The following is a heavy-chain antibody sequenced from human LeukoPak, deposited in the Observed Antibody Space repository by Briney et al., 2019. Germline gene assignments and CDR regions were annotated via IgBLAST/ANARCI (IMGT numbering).Heavy chain of an antibody. CDR3: ARALYTSRSYLATFSPTNFDY. CDR2: INPNTGGT. Sequence: VASVKVSCKASGYTFTGYYMHWVRQAPGQGLEWMGWINPNTGGTNYAQKFQGRVTMTRDTSISTPCMELSWLRSDDTAVYYCARALYTSRSYLATFSPTNFDYWGQGTLVTVSS. V-gene: IGHV1-2*02. CDR1: GYTFTGYY. J-gene: IGHJ4*02. D-gene: IGHD6-13*01.